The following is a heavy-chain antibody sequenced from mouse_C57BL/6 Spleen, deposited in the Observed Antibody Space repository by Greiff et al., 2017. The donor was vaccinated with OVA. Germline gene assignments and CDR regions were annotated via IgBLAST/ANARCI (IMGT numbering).Heavy chain of an antibody. J-gene: IGHJ4*01. CDR3: ARRDYDVNAMDY. CDR1: GFTFSDYG. Sequence: EVKVVESGGGLVKPGGSLKLSCAASGFTFSDYGMHWVRQAPEKGLEWVAYISSGSSTIYYADTVKGRFTISRDNAKNTLFLQMTSLRSEDTAMYYCARRDYDVNAMDYWGQGTSVTVSS. V-gene: IGHV5-17*01. CDR2: ISSGSSTI. D-gene: IGHD2-4*01.